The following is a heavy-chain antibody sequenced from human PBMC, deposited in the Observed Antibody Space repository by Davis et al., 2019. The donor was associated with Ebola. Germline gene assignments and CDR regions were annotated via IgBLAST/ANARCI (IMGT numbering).Heavy chain of an antibody. Sequence: PGGSLRLSCAASGFTFADYAMHWVRQAPGKGLEWVSLISGDGGSTYYADSVKGRFTISRDNSKNSLYLQMNSLRTEDTALYYCAKDSAITMVRGVIITQYYYGMDVWGQGTTVTVSS. CDR2: ISGDGGST. CDR3: AKDSAITMVRGVIITQYYYGMDV. D-gene: IGHD3-10*01. J-gene: IGHJ6*02. V-gene: IGHV3-43*02. CDR1: GFTFADYA.